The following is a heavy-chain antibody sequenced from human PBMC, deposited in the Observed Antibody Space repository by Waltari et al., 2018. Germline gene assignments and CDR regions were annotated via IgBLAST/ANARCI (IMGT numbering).Heavy chain of an antibody. V-gene: IGHV4-34*01. J-gene: IGHJ6*03. CDR3: AKCGLYYYYMDV. Sequence: QVQLQQWGAGLLKPSETLSLTCAVYGGSFSGYYWSWTRQPPGRGLEGIGEINHRGSTNYIPSLKSRVTISVDTSKNQFSLKLSSVTAADTAVYYCAKCGLYYYYMDVWGKGTTVTISS. CDR1: GGSFSGYY. CDR2: INHRGST.